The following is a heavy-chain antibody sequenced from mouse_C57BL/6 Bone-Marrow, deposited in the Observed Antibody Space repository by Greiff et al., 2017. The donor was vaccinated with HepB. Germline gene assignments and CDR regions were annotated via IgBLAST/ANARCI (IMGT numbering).Heavy chain of an antibody. Sequence: VQLKESGPELVKPGASVKISCKASGYSFTGYNMNWVKQSPEKSLEWIGEINPSTGGTTYNQKFKAKATLTVDKSSSTAYMQLKSLTSEDSAVYYCVTRQLRLRDYWGQGTTLTVSS. CDR2: INPSTGGT. CDR1: GYSFTGYN. D-gene: IGHD3-2*02. CDR3: VTRQLRLRDY. J-gene: IGHJ2*01. V-gene: IGHV1-42*01.